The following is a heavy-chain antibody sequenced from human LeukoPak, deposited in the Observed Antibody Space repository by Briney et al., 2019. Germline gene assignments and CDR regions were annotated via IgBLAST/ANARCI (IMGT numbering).Heavy chain of an antibody. V-gene: IGHV4-61*02. CDR3: ARAYDFWSGYPWDV. J-gene: IGHJ6*04. CDR2: IYTSGST. D-gene: IGHD3-3*01. CDR1: GGSISSGSYC. Sequence: SETLSLTCTVSGGSISSGSYCWSWIRQPAGKGLEWIGRIYTSGSTNYNPSLKSRVTISVDTSKNQFSLKLSSVTAADTAVYYCARAYDFWSGYPWDVWGKGTTVTVSS.